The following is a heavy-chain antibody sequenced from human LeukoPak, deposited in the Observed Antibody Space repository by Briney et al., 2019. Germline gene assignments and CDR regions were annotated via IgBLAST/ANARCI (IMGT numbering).Heavy chain of an antibody. D-gene: IGHD1-14*01. CDR2: ISDSGGRT. CDR3: AKDRKYFDY. Sequence: GGSLRLSCAASGFTFSTYAMSWVRQAPGKGLEWVSLISDSGGRTYCADSVKGRFTISRDNSKNTVFLQMNSLRAEDTAVYYCAKDRKYFDYWGQGTLVTVSS. CDR1: GFTFSTYA. V-gene: IGHV3-23*01. J-gene: IGHJ4*02.